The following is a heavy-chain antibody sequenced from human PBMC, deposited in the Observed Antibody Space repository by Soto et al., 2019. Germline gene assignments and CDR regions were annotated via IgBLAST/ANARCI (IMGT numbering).Heavy chain of an antibody. CDR3: ERESARNHYGSGSYYKYYFDY. J-gene: IGHJ4*02. D-gene: IGHD3-10*01. CDR2: ISAYNGNT. Sequence: ASVKVSCKASGYTFTSYGISWVRQAPGQGLEWMGWISAYNGNTNYAQKLQGRVTMTTDTSTSTAYMEMRSLRSDDTAVYYCERESARNHYGSGSYYKYYFDYWGQGTLVTVSS. CDR1: GYTFTSYG. V-gene: IGHV1-18*01.